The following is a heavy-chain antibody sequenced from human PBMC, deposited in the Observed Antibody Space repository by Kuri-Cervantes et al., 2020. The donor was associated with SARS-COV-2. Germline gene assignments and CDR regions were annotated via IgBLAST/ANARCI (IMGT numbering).Heavy chain of an antibody. J-gene: IGHJ4*02. CDR2: INAGNGNT. V-gene: IGHV1-3*01. CDR3: ARGPYYSSGYIDY. Sequence: ASVKVSCKASGYTLTSYAMHWVRQAPGQRLEWMGWINAGNGNTKYSQKFQGRVTITRDTSASTAYMELSSLRSEDTAVYYCARGPYYSSGYIDYWGQGTLVNVSS. CDR1: GYTLTSYA. D-gene: IGHD6-19*01.